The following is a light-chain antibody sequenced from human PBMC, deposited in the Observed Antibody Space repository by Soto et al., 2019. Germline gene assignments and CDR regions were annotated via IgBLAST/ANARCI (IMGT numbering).Light chain of an antibody. CDR2: GNS. CDR1: SSNIGAGYD. Sequence: QSVLTQPPSVSGAPGQRVTISCTGSSSNIGAGYDVHWYQQLPGTAPKLLIYGNSNRPSEVPDRFSGSKSGTSASLAITGLQAEDEADYYCQSYDSSLSGRYVFGTGTKLTVL. CDR3: QSYDSSLSGRYV. V-gene: IGLV1-40*01. J-gene: IGLJ1*01.